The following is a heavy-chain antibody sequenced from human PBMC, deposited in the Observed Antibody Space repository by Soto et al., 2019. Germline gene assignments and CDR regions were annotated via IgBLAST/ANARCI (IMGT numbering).Heavy chain of an antibody. J-gene: IGHJ5*02. CDR2: IYYRGST. CDR3: ARAPSTYYYDSSGYYYNWFDP. Sequence: SETLSLTCTVSRGSISSGDYFWTWIRQPPGKGLEWIGNIYYRGSTYYSPSLKSRVTISVDTSKNQFSLKLSSVTAADTAVYYCARAPSTYYYDSSGYYYNWFDPWGQGTLVTVSS. CDR1: RGSISSGDYF. D-gene: IGHD3-22*01. V-gene: IGHV4-30-4*01.